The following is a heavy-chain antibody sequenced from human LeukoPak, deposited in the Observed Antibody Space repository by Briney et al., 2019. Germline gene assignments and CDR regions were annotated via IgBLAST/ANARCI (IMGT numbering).Heavy chain of an antibody. CDR1: GFSLSTSGVG. Sequence: SGPSPVNPIQTLTLSCTFSGFSLSTSGVGVGWIRQPPGKALEWLALIYWDDDKRYSPSLKSRLTITKDTSKNQVVLTMANMDPVDTATYYCSHSPTWGTMWTTFDYWGHRVIVTVSS. D-gene: IGHD1-1*01. J-gene: IGHJ4*01. CDR2: IYWDDDK. CDR3: SHSPTWGTMWTTFDY. V-gene: IGHV2-5*02.